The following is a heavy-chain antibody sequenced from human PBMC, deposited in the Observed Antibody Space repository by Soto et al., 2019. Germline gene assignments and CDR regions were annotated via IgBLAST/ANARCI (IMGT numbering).Heavy chain of an antibody. J-gene: IGHJ6*02. CDR2: ISAYNGNT. V-gene: IGHV1-18*01. CDR3: ATGIVAVVAATRTYYYGMDV. CDR1: GYTFTSYG. Sequence: ASVKVSCKASGYTFTSYGISWVRQAPGQGLEWMGWISAYNGNTNYAQKLQGRVTMTTDTSTSTAYMELRSLRSDDTAVYYCATGIVAVVAATRTYYYGMDVWGQGTTVTVSS. D-gene: IGHD2-15*01.